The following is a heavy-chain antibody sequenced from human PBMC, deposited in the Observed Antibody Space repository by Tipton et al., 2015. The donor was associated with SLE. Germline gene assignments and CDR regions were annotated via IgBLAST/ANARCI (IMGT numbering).Heavy chain of an antibody. V-gene: IGHV4-4*07. CDR2: IYTSGST. Sequence: TLSLTCTVSGASISSYYWSWIRQPAGKGLEWIGRIYTSGSTNYNPSLKSRVTISVDTSKNQFSLKLSSVTAADTAVYYCARDDFWSGREWFDPWGQGTMVTVSS. J-gene: IGHJ5*02. CDR3: ARDDFWSGREWFDP. CDR1: GASISSYY. D-gene: IGHD3-3*01.